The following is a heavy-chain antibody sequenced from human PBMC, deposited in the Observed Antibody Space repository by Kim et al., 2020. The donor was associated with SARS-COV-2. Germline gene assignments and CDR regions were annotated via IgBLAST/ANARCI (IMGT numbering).Heavy chain of an antibody. J-gene: IGHJ1*01. D-gene: IGHD2-8*01. V-gene: IGHV3-7*03. Sequence: GGSLRLSCAASGFTFNAYWMSWVRQAPGKGLEWVANIKHDGSEKYYVDSVRGRFTISRDNAKNSLYLQMDSLRAEDTAVYYCVRDWTKMGSGWGQGTLVTVSS. CDR2: IKHDGSEK. CDR1: GFTFNAYW. CDR3: VRDWTKMGSG.